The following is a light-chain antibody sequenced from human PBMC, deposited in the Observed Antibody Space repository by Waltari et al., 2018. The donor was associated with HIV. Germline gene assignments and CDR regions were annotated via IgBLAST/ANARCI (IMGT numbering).Light chain of an antibody. CDR2: EVS. V-gene: IGLV2-23*02. Sequence: QSALTQPASVSGSPGQSITISCPGTSNAVGYYNLVSCYQQDPGKAPKVMIYEVSKRPSGVSNRFSGSKSGNTASLTISGLQAEDEADYYCGSYAGSNAYVFGIGTKVTVL. J-gene: IGLJ1*01. CDR3: GSYAGSNAYV. CDR1: SNAVGYYNL.